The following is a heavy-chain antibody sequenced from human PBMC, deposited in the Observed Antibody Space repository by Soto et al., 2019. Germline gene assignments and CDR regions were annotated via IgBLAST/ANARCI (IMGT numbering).Heavy chain of an antibody. CDR3: ARITRNDSSGYYYVDY. J-gene: IGHJ4*02. Sequence: SETLSLTCTVSGGSISSGDYYWSWIRQPPGKGLEWIGYIYYIGSTYYNPSLKSRVTISVDASKNQFSLKLSSVTAADTAVYYCARITRNDSSGYYYVDYWGQGTLVTVSS. D-gene: IGHD3-22*01. CDR2: IYYIGST. CDR1: GGSISSGDYY. V-gene: IGHV4-30-4*01.